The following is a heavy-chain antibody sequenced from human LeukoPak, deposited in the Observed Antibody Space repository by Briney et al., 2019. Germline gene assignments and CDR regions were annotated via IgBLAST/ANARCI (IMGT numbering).Heavy chain of an antibody. Sequence: GGSLRLSCAASGFTFSSYLMSWVRQAPRKGLEWVANIKQDGSETYYVDSVKGRFNISRDNDKNSLFLQMNSQRGEDTAVYYCARSGGRGSGWAYWGQGILVTVSS. V-gene: IGHV3-7*01. CDR2: IKQDGSET. J-gene: IGHJ4*02. CDR1: GFTFSSYL. CDR3: ARSGGRGSGWAY. D-gene: IGHD6-25*01.